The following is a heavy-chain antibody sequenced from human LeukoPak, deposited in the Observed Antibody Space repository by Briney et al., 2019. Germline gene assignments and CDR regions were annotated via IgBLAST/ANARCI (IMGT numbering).Heavy chain of an antibody. V-gene: IGHV3-23*01. CDR3: AKGSSTRAADEIDY. CDR2: IPSSGGTT. J-gene: IGHJ4*02. Sequence: QPGGSMRLSWAASGFTFSHYGMSWVRQAPGKGLQLVSGIPSSGGTTYYADSVKGRFTISRDDSKNTLFLQMNSLGAEDTAVYYCAKGSSTRAADEIDYWGQGTLVTVSS. D-gene: IGHD2/OR15-2a*01. CDR1: GFTFSHYG.